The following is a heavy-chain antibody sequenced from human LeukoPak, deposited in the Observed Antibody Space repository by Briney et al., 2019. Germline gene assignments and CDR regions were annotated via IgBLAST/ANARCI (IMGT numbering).Heavy chain of an antibody. CDR1: GGTFSSYA. V-gene: IGHV1-69*05. D-gene: IGHD5-12*01. J-gene: IGHJ5*02. CDR2: IIPIFGTA. Sequence: SVKVSCKASGGTFSSYAISWVRQAPGQGLEWMGRIIPIFGTANYAQKFQGRVTITTDESTSTAYMELSSLRSEDTAVYYCARNSGDAGWFDPWGQGTLVTVSS. CDR3: ARNSGDAGWFDP.